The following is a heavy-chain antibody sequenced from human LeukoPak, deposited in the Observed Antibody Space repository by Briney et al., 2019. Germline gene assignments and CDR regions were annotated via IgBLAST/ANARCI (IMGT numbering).Heavy chain of an antibody. V-gene: IGHV1-2*02. J-gene: IGHJ6*03. CDR2: INPNSGGT. Sequence: ASVKVSCKASGYTFTGYYMHWVRQATGQGLEWMGWINPNSGGTNYAQKFQGRVTMTRDTSISTAYMELSRLRSDDTAVYYCASSSGYGDYYYYMDVWGKGTTVTISS. CDR1: GYTFTGYY. D-gene: IGHD5-12*01. CDR3: ASSSGYGDYYYYMDV.